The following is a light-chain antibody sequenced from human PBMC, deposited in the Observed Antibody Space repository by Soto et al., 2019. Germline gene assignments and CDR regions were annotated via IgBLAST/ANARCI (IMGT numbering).Light chain of an antibody. CDR3: QHYNDYSRM. CDR1: QSVDTW. Sequence: DIQMIQSPSTLSASIGDRVTITCRASQSVDTWLAWYQQKPGKAPKPLIYKAYSLQTGVPARFSGSGSGTEYDLTVSSLQPGDFATYYCQHYNDYSRMFCQGTKVEIK. CDR2: KAY. J-gene: IGKJ1*01. V-gene: IGKV1-5*03.